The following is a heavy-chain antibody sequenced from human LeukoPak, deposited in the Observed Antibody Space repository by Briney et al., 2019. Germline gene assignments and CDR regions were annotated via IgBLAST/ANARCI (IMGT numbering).Heavy chain of an antibody. CDR2: IKQDGSEK. Sequence: GGPLGLSCAASGFTLSSYWMSWVRQAPGKGLEWVANIKQDGSEKYYVDSVKGRFTISRDNAKNSLYLQMNSLRAEDTAVYYCARVRDGSGSYPSFDYWGQGTLVTVSS. D-gene: IGHD3-10*01. CDR3: ARVRDGSGSYPSFDY. V-gene: IGHV3-7*01. J-gene: IGHJ4*02. CDR1: GFTLSSYW.